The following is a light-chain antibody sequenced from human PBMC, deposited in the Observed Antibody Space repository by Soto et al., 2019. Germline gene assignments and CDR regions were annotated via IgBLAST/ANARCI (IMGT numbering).Light chain of an antibody. J-gene: IGKJ1*01. CDR3: QQYHIWPPWT. CDR2: GAS. V-gene: IGKV3-15*01. Sequence: ELVMTQSPDTLSVSPGDGATLSCRVSQSIRSNLAWYQQRPGQAPRLLMYGASTRADGIPARFTGSGSGTEFTLTISSLQSEDFAVYYCQQYHIWPPWTSGQGTKVDIK. CDR1: QSIRSN.